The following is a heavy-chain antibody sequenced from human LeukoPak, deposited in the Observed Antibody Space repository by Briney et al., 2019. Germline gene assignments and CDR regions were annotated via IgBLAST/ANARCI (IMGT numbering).Heavy chain of an antibody. V-gene: IGHV3-30-3*01. Sequence: GGSLRLSCAASGFTFSSYAMHWVRQAPGKGLGWVAVISYDGSNKYYADSVKGRFTISRDNSKNTLYLQMNGLRAEDTPVYYCARASLFYFYGIDVWGQGTTVTVSS. J-gene: IGHJ6*02. CDR1: GFTFSSYA. CDR2: ISYDGSNK. CDR3: ARASLFYFYGIDV. D-gene: IGHD3-16*02.